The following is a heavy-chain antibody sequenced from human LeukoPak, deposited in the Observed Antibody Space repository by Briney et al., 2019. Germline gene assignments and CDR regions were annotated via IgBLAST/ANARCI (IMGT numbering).Heavy chain of an antibody. V-gene: IGHV4-59*08. CDR2: IYYSGST. CDR3: ARQLFNRSHFDY. CDR1: GGSISSYY. Sequence: SETLPLTCTVSGGSISSYYWSWIRQPPGKGLDWIGYIYYSGSTNYNPSLKSRVTISVDTSKNQFSLKLSSVTAADTAVYYCARQLFNRSHFDYWGQGTLVTVSS. J-gene: IGHJ4*02.